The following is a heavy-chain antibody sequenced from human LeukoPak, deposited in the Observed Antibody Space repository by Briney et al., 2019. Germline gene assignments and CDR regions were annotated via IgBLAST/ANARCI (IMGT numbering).Heavy chain of an antibody. D-gene: IGHD6-19*01. V-gene: IGHV3-23*01. CDR2: SSGRDDRT. J-gene: IGHJ4*02. CDR1: GFSLSSDA. Sequence: PGGSLRLSCVVSGFSLSSDAMSWVRQAPGKGLECVSVSSGRDDRTHYAASVKGRLIMSRVNSENPLYLQMNSLRAEDTAVYYCTKDLMTGYSSGWYLGYWGQGTLVTVSS. CDR3: TKDLMTGYSSGWYLGY.